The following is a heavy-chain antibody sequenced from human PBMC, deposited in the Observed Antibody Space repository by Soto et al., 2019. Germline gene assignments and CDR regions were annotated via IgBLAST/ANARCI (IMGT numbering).Heavy chain of an antibody. J-gene: IGHJ3*02. Sequence: QAQLVQSGAEVKKSGASVRVSCKASGYTLTNYGVTWVRQAPGQGLEWLGRVTPYKADTNSAQNLQGRVTMATDTSTNTAYLELRSLRSDDTAVYFCATDGPSNGGNLYAFDIWGQGTMFTVSA. CDR3: ATDGPSNGGNLYAFDI. CDR1: GYTLTNYG. CDR2: VTPYKADT. D-gene: IGHD2-8*01. V-gene: IGHV1-18*04.